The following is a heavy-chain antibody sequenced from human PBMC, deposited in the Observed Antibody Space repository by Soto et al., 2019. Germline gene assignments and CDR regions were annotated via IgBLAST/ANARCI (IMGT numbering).Heavy chain of an antibody. Sequence: QVQLQESGPGLVKPSGTLSLTCAVSGGSISSNNWWSWVRQAPGRGPEWIGEMYHSGSTNYNPSLKSRVTISVDKSKNQFSLKLASVTAADTAMYYCARRSYYPDYTGHYRPADYWGQGTLVTVSS. CDR2: MYHSGST. D-gene: IGHD2-8*02. J-gene: IGHJ4*02. CDR3: ARRSYYPDYTGHYRPADY. CDR1: GGSISSNNW. V-gene: IGHV4-4*02.